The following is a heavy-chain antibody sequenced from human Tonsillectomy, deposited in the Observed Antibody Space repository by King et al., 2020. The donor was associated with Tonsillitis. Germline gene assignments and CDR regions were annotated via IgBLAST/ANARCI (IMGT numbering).Heavy chain of an antibody. CDR3: ANSDYPYYGDYNRYGMDV. V-gene: IGHV3-30*18. Sequence: VQLVESGGGVVQPGRSLRLSCAASGFTFSSYGMHWVRQAPGKGLEWVAVISYDGSNKYYADSVKGRFTISRDNSKNTLYLQMNSLRAEDTAVYYCANSDYPYYGDYNRYGMDVWGPGTTVTVSS. CDR1: GFTFSSYG. D-gene: IGHD4-17*01. J-gene: IGHJ6*02. CDR2: ISYDGSNK.